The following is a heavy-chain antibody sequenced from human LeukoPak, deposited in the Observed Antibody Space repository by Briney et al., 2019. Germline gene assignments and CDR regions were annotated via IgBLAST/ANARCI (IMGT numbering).Heavy chain of an antibody. V-gene: IGHV4-38-2*02. D-gene: IGHD3-3*01. Sequence: SETLSLTCTVSGYSISSGYYWGWIRQPPGKGLEWIGSIYHSGSTYYNPPLKSRVTISVDTSKNQFSLKLSSVTAADTAVYYCARVDFWSGYPYWGQGTLVTVSS. CDR3: ARVDFWSGYPY. CDR2: IYHSGST. J-gene: IGHJ4*02. CDR1: GYSISSGYY.